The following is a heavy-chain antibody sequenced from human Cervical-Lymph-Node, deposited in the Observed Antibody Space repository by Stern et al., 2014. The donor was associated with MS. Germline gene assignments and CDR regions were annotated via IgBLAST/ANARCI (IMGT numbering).Heavy chain of an antibody. CDR2: ISAYNGNT. Sequence: QVQLVQSGAEVKKPGASVKVSCKASGYTFTSYGIRWVRQAPGQGLEWMGWISAYNGNTNYAQKLQGRVTMTTDTSTSTAYMELRSLRSDDTAVYYCARVLGGASAAAGLNWFDPWGQGTLVTVSS. CDR3: ARVLGGASAAAGLNWFDP. D-gene: IGHD6-13*01. J-gene: IGHJ5*02. CDR1: GYTFTSYG. V-gene: IGHV1-18*01.